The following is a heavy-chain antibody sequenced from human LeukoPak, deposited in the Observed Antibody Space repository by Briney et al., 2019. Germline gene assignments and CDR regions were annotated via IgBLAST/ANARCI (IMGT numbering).Heavy chain of an antibody. CDR2: INHSGST. J-gene: IGHJ4*02. V-gene: IGHV4-34*01. CDR1: GGSFSGYY. D-gene: IGHD3-22*01. Sequence: PSETLSLTCAVYGGSFSGYYWSWIRQPPGKGLEWIGEINHSGSTNYSPSLKSRVTISVDTSKNQFSLKLSSVTAADTAVYYCARGYLAYYDSSGYVPYYFDYWGQGTLVTVSS. CDR3: ARGYLAYYDSSGYVPYYFDY.